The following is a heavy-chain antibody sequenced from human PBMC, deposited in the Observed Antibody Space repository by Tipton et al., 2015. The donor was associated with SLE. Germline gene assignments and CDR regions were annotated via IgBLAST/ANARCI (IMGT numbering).Heavy chain of an antibody. D-gene: IGHD3-3*01. J-gene: IGHJ5*02. V-gene: IGHV4-38-2*02. Sequence: TLSLTCAVSGYSISSGYYWGWIRQPPGKGLEWIGSIYHSGSTYYNPSLKSRVTISVDTSKNQFSLKLSSVTAADTAVYYCARDLKDYDFWSGLGFDPWGQGTLVTVSS. CDR1: GYSISSGYY. CDR2: IYHSGST. CDR3: ARDLKDYDFWSGLGFDP.